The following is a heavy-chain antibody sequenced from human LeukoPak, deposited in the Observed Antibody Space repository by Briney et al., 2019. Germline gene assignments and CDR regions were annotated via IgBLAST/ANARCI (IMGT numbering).Heavy chain of an antibody. D-gene: IGHD3-16*01. CDR1: GYTFTSYY. V-gene: IGHV1-46*01. Sequence: ASVKVSCKASGYTFTSYYIHWVRQAPGQGLEWMAIINPSGGSTSYAQKFQGRVTMTRDTSTSTVYMELSSLRSEDTAIYYCAREEEGGIFDYWGQGTLVTVSS. CDR3: AREEEGGIFDY. CDR2: INPSGGST. J-gene: IGHJ4*02.